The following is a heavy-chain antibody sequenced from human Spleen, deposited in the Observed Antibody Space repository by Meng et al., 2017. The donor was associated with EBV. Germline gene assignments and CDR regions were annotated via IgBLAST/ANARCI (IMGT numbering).Heavy chain of an antibody. V-gene: IGHV3/OR16-10*01. CDR2: IGTGGGT. CDR1: GFTFSSYV. CDR3: STSQFDY. D-gene: IGHD2/OR15-2a*01. Sequence: EVQLVQSGGGLVHSGGSLRLSCAGSGFTFSSYVMHWVRQAPGKGLEWVSAIGTGGGTYYADSVKGRFTISRDNAKNTLYLQMNSLRAEDTAIYYCSTSQFDYWGQGTLVTVSS. J-gene: IGHJ4*02.